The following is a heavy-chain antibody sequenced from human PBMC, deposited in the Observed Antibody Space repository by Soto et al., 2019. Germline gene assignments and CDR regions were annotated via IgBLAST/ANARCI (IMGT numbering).Heavy chain of an antibody. Sequence: PSETLSLTCTVSGGSISSSSYYWGWIRQPPGKGLEWIGSIYYSGSTYYNPSLKSRVTISVDTSKNQFSLKLSSVTAADTAVYYCASCRDTYYDFWSGNYYGMDVWGQGTTVTVSS. J-gene: IGHJ6*02. CDR2: IYYSGST. D-gene: IGHD3-3*01. CDR3: ASCRDTYYDFWSGNYYGMDV. CDR1: GGSISSSSYY. V-gene: IGHV4-39*01.